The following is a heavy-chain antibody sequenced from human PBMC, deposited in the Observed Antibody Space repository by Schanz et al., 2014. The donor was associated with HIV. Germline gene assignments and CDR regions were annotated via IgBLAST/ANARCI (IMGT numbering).Heavy chain of an antibody. CDR3: ARELITVPNSYYSHFGMDV. Sequence: QVQLVQSGAEVKKPGASVKVSCKASGYSFTDYFVHWVRQAPGQGLEWMGWINPNSGDTNYAQKFQGRVTMTSDTSIRTTYMEVRRLRYDDTAVYFCARELITVPNSYYSHFGMDVWGQGTTVTVSS. D-gene: IGHD2-2*01. V-gene: IGHV1-2*02. J-gene: IGHJ6*02. CDR1: GYSFTDYF. CDR2: INPNSGDT.